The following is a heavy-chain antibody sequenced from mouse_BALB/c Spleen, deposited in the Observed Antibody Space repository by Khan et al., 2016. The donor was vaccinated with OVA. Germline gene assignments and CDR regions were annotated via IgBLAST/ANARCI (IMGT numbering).Heavy chain of an antibody. V-gene: IGHV1-82*01. CDR2: IYVGDGDT. CDR1: GYEFSSSW. J-gene: IGHJ3*01. Sequence: QVRLQQSGPELVKPGASVKISCKASGYEFSSSWMNWVKQRPGQGLEWIGRIYVGDGDTNYNGKFKGKATLTEDKSSSTAYMQLSSLTSVDSAVYFCGRGGPRTWFASWGQGTLVTVSA. D-gene: IGHD3-1*01. CDR3: GRGGPRTWFAS.